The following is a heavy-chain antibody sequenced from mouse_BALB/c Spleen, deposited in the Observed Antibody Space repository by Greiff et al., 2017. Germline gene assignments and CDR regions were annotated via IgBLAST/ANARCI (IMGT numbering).Heavy chain of an antibody. V-gene: IGHV2-9*02. CDR3: ARDRGSVYYDYDNYAMDY. J-gene: IGHJ4*01. Sequence: VMLVESGPGLVAPSQSLSITCTVSGFSLTSYGVHWVRQPPGKGLEWLGVIWAGGSTNYNSALMSRLSISKDNSKSQVFLKMNSLQTDDTAMYYCARDRGSVYYDYDNYAMDYWGQGTSVTVSS. D-gene: IGHD2-4*01. CDR2: IWAGGST. CDR1: GFSLTSYG.